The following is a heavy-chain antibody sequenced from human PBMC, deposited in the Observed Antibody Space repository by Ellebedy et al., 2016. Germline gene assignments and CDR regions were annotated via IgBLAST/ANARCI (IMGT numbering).Heavy chain of an antibody. CDR2: IWYDGSNK. V-gene: IGHV3-33*08. CDR1: GFTFSDYG. Sequence: GESLKISCAASGFTFSDYGMHWVRQAPGKGLEWVAVIWYDGSNKYYGDSVKGRVTISRDNSKNTLYLQMNSLRAEDTAVYYCARDGMEDCSGGSCYTPFYYYYGMDVWGQGTTVTVSS. J-gene: IGHJ6*02. CDR3: ARDGMEDCSGGSCYTPFYYYYGMDV. D-gene: IGHD2-15*01.